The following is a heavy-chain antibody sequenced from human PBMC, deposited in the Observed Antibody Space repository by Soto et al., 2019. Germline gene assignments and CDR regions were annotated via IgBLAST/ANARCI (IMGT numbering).Heavy chain of an antibody. J-gene: IGHJ6*02. Sequence: GASVKVSCKASGYTFTGYYMHWVRQAPGQGLEWMGWINPNSGGTNYAQKFQSWVTMTRDTSISTAYMELSRLRSDDTAVYYCARDVAAADMYYYYYGMDVWGQGTTVTVSS. CDR3: ARDVAAADMYYYYYGMDV. CDR1: GYTFTGYY. D-gene: IGHD6-13*01. CDR2: INPNSGGT. V-gene: IGHV1-2*04.